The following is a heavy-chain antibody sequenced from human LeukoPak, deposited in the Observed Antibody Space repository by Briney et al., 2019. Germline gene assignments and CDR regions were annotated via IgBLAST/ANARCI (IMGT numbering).Heavy chain of an antibody. J-gene: IGHJ5*02. Sequence: SETLSLTCTVSGGSISSGGYYWSWIRQHPGKGLEWIGYIYYSGSTYYNPSLKSRVTISVDTSKNQFSLKLSSVTAADTAVYYCARDSGNNWFDPWGQGTLATVPS. V-gene: IGHV4-31*03. CDR2: IYYSGST. CDR1: GGSISSGGYY. CDR3: ARDSGNNWFDP. D-gene: IGHD1-26*01.